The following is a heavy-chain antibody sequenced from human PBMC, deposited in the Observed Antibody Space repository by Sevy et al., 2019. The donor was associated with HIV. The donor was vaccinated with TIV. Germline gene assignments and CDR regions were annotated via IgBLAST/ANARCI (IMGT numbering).Heavy chain of an antibody. D-gene: IGHD4-17*01. V-gene: IGHV3-15*01. CDR2: IKSKTDGGTT. CDR1: GFTFSNAW. Sequence: GGSLRLSCAASGFTFSNAWMSWVRQAPGKGLEWVGRIKSKTDGGTTDYAAPVKGRFTISRDDSKNTRYLQMNSLKTEDTAVYYCTATVTTPVDYYGMDVWGQGTTVTVSS. J-gene: IGHJ6*02. CDR3: TATVTTPVDYYGMDV.